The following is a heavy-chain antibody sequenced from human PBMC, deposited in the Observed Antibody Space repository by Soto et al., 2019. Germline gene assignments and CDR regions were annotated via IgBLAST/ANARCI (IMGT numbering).Heavy chain of an antibody. V-gene: IGHV3-30-3*01. CDR3: ARDFGYYFDY. CDR1: GFIFSRYA. Sequence: QVQLLESGGGVVQPGRSLRLSCVASGFIFSRYAVHWVRQGPGKGLEWVTLISYDGANKYYADSVKGRFTVSRDNSKNTLYLQTNSLTADDTAIYYCARDFGYYFDYWGQGYLVTVSS. CDR2: ISYDGANK. D-gene: IGHD3-3*01. J-gene: IGHJ4*02.